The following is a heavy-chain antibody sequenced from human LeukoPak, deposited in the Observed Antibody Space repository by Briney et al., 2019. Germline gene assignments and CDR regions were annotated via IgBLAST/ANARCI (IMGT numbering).Heavy chain of an antibody. CDR3: ATLLTSWLGELPTFDY. CDR1: GYTFTGYY. Sequence: ASVKVSCKASGYTFTGYYMHWVRQAPGQGLEWMGWISPNSGGPNYAQKFQGRVTMTRDTSISTAYMELSRLRSDDTAVYYCATLLTSWLGELPTFDYWGQGTLVTVSP. D-gene: IGHD3-10*01. V-gene: IGHV1-2*02. J-gene: IGHJ4*02. CDR2: ISPNSGGP.